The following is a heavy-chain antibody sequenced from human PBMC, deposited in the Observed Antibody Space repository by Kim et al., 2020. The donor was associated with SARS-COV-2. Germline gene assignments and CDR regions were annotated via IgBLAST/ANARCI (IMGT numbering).Heavy chain of an antibody. Sequence: QKLQGRVTMTTDTATSTAYMELRSLRSDDTAVYYCARGDPISSGSYYFDYWGQGTLVTVSS. V-gene: IGHV1-18*01. D-gene: IGHD1-26*01. J-gene: IGHJ4*02. CDR3: ARGDPISSGSYYFDY.